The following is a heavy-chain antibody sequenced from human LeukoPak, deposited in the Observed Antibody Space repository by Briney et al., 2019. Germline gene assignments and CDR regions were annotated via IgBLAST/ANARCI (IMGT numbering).Heavy chain of an antibody. CDR2: IIPIFGIV. CDR3: ARVDSSGYSLDENFDY. CDR1: GGTLSSYA. J-gene: IGHJ4*02. D-gene: IGHD3-22*01. V-gene: IGHV1-69*04. Sequence: GASVKVSCKASGGTLSSYAINWVRQAPGQGLEWIGRIIPIFGIVNYAQNFQGRVTITADKSTNTAYMELSSLRSEDTAFYYCARVDSSGYSLDENFDYWGQGTLVTVSS.